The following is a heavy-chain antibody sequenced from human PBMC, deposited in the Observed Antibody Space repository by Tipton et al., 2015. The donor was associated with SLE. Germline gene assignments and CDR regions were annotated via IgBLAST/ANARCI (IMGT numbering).Heavy chain of an antibody. CDR1: GFTFSTYA. CDR2: INSVGSSA. D-gene: IGHD2-15*01. V-gene: IGHV3-74*01. Sequence: SLRLSCAASGFTFSTYAMTWVRQAPGKGLVWVSRINSVGSSASYADSVKGRFTISRDNAKNTLYLQMNSLRAEDTAVYYCARDRDGAATPSRGVHWFDPWGQGTLVTVSS. CDR3: ARDRDGAATPSRGVHWFDP. J-gene: IGHJ5*02.